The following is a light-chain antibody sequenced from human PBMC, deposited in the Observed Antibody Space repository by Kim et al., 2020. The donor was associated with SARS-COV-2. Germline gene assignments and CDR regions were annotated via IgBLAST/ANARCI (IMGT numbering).Light chain of an antibody. CDR3: QAWESSTAV. CDR1: KLGHKY. Sequence: VSPGQTASITCSGDKLGHKYASWYQQKPGQSPVLVIYQDTKRPSGIPERVSGSDSGNTATLTISGTQAMDEADYYCQAWESSTAVFGGGTQLTVL. CDR2: QDT. V-gene: IGLV3-1*01. J-gene: IGLJ3*02.